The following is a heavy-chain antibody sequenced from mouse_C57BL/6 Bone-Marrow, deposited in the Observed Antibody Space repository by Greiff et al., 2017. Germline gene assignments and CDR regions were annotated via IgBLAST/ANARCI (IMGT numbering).Heavy chain of an antibody. CDR2: ISDGGSYT. CDR1: GFTFSSYA. Sequence: EVKLEESGGGLVKPGGSLKLSCAASGFTFSSYAMSWVRQTPEKRLEWVATISDGGSYTYYPDNVKGRFTISRYNAQNNLYLQMSHLKSEDTAMYYCARDPSMDYWGQGTSVTVSS. J-gene: IGHJ4*01. V-gene: IGHV5-4*01. CDR3: ARDPSMDY.